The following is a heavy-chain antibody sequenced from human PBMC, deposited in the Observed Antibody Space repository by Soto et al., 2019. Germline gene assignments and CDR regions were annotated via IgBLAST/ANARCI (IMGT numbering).Heavy chain of an antibody. CDR3: ARYYYDSSGYYQGDDIWFDP. V-gene: IGHV4-38-2*01. CDR2: IYHSGST. Sequence: SETLSLTCAVSGYSISSGYYWGWIRQPPGKGLEWIGSIYHSGSTYYNPSLKSRVTISVDTSKSQFSLKLSSVTAADTAVYYCARYYYDSSGYYQGDDIWFDPWGQGTLVTVSS. D-gene: IGHD3-22*01. J-gene: IGHJ5*02. CDR1: GYSISSGYY.